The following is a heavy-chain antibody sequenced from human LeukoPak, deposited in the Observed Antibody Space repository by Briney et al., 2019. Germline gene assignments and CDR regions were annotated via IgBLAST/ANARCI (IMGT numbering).Heavy chain of an antibody. Sequence: GVSLRLSCAASGFTVSSNYKSWVRQAPGKGLEWVSVIYSGGSTYYADSVKGRFTISRDNSKNTLYLQMNSLRAEDTAVYYCARDMCKGGLSRYQLPYYYYYGMDVWGQGTTVTVSS. CDR3: ARDMCKGGLSRYQLPYYYYYGMDV. D-gene: IGHD2-2*01. J-gene: IGHJ6*02. CDR1: GFTVSSNY. CDR2: IYSGGST. V-gene: IGHV3-66*01.